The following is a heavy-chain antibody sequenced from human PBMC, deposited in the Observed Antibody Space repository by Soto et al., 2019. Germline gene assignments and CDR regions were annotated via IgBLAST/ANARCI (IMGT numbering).Heavy chain of an antibody. V-gene: IGHV1-69*02. J-gene: IGHJ4*02. Sequence: QVQLVQSGAEVKKPGSSVKVSCKASGGTFSSYTISWVRQAPGQGLEWMGRIIPILGIANYAQKFQGRVTITADKSTSTAYMELSSLRSDDTAVYYCARAHYYDSSGYYEGDDYWGQGTLVTVSS. CDR2: IIPILGIA. CDR1: GGTFSSYT. CDR3: ARAHYYDSSGYYEGDDY. D-gene: IGHD3-22*01.